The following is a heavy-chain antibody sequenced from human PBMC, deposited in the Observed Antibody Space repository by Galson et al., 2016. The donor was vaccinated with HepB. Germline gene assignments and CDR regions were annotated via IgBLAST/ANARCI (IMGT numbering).Heavy chain of an antibody. CDR2: IYYSGST. V-gene: IGHV4-59*01. J-gene: IGHJ6*02. CDR3: AREFRGMDV. Sequence: SETLSLTCTVSGGSISGYYWSYIRQPPGKGLEWIGHIYYSGSTNYNPSLKSRVTISVDTSKNQFSLKLNSVTAADTAVYYCAREFRGMDVWGQGTTVTVTS. CDR1: GGSISGYY.